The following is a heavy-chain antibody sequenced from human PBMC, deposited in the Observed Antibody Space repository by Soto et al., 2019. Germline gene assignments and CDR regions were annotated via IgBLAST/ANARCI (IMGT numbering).Heavy chain of an antibody. J-gene: IGHJ4*02. CDR3: GREALYHSGSHYKPDY. D-gene: IGHD3-10*01. CDR1: GFTFNSYW. V-gene: IGHV3-7*01. Sequence: EVQLVESGGGLVQPGGSLRLSCAASGFTFNSYWMTWVRQAPGKGLEWLANINQNGDEKYCADSLKGRFTISRDNARNSLYLQMDSLRVEDTAVYYCGREALYHSGSHYKPDYWGQGILVTVSS. CDR2: INQNGDEK.